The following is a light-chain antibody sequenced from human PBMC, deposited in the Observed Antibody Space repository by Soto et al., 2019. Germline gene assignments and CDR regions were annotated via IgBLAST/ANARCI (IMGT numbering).Light chain of an antibody. Sequence: IVLTQSPGTLSLSPGERATLSCRASQTVSSSYLAWYQQKPGQAPRLLIYAASNRAIDIPDRITGSGSGTDFTLTISGLEPEDFAVYYCQQYGSSSFTFGPGTKVDIK. J-gene: IGKJ3*01. CDR2: AAS. CDR1: QTVSSSY. CDR3: QQYGSSSFT. V-gene: IGKV3-20*01.